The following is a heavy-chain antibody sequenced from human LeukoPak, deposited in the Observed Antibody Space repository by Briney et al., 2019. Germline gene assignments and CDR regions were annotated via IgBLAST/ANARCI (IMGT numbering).Heavy chain of an antibody. J-gene: IGHJ4*02. Sequence: GGSLRLSCAASGFTFSSYSMNWVRQAPGKGLEWVSSISSSSSYIYYADSVKGRFTISRDNAKNSLYLQMNSLRAEDTAVYYCAKGGLSRAGLDFWGQGALVTVSS. D-gene: IGHD5/OR15-5a*01. CDR3: AKGGLSRAGLDF. CDR1: GFTFSSYS. CDR2: ISSSSSYI. V-gene: IGHV3-21*01.